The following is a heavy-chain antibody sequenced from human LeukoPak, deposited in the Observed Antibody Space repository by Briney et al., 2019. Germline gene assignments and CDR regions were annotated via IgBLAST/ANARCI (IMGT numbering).Heavy chain of an antibody. Sequence: PGRSLTLSCAPSAFTFGSFWMHWVRHAQGKGLGWVARMNSDGKSTMYGGSGKGRFTSTSDNAKNTLYLQMNSLRAEDTAVYYCARAHYDILTGSNFDYWGQGTLVTVSS. J-gene: IGHJ4*02. V-gene: IGHV3-74*03. D-gene: IGHD3-9*01. CDR1: AFTFGSFW. CDR3: ARAHYDILTGSNFDY. CDR2: MNSDGKST.